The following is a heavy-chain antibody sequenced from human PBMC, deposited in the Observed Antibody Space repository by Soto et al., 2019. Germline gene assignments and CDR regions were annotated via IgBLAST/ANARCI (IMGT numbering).Heavy chain of an antibody. CDR1: GGSISSSSYY. J-gene: IGHJ4*02. D-gene: IGHD2-15*01. CDR3: GKVLVGATGHTDSDS. V-gene: IGHV4-39*01. Sequence: SETLSLTCTVSGGSISSSSYYWGWIRQPPGKGLEWIGNIDYNGVTYSNPSLKSRVTISRDTSKNQFSLKLTSVTAADTALYYCGKVLVGATGHTDSDSWGPGTLVTVSS. CDR2: IDYNGVT.